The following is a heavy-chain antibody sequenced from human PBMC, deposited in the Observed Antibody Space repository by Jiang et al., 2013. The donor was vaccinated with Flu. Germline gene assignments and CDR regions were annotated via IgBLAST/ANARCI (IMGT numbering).Heavy chain of an antibody. CDR3: ARDRVTAMVRAHAFDI. D-gene: IGHD5-18*01. V-gene: IGHV4-31*02. CDR2: IYYSGST. CDR1: ISSGGYY. J-gene: IGHJ3*02. Sequence: ISSGGYYWSWIRQHPGKGLEWIGYIYYSGSTYYNPSLKSRVTISVDTSKNQFSLKLSSVTAADTAVYYCARDRVTAMVRAHAFDIWGQGTMVTVSS.